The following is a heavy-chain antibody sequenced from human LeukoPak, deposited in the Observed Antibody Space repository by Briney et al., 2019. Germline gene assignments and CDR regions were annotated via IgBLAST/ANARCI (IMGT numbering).Heavy chain of an antibody. CDR1: GGSISSYH. D-gene: IGHD3-22*01. J-gene: IGHJ4*02. V-gene: IGHV4-59*01. CDR2: IYYSGST. CDR3: ARGADSSGYYSIFYFDY. Sequence: SETLSLTCTVSGGSISSYHWNWIRQPPGKGLEWIGYIYYSGSTNYNPSLKSRVTISVDTSKDQFSLKLSSVTAADTAVYYCARGADSSGYYSIFYFDYWGQGTLVTVSS.